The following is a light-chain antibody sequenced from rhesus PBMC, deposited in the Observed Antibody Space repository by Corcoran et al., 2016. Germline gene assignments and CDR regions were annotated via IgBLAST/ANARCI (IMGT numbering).Light chain of an antibody. Sequence: APTQPPSVSGSPGQSVTVSCTGSTSDIGGYTYVSWYQQPPGTAPKLMIYEVSKRPSGVSDRFSGSKSGNTASLTISGLHAEDEADYYCCSYAGSYTYIFGAGTRLTVL. V-gene: IGLV2-32*01. CDR2: EVS. CDR3: CSYAGSYTYI. CDR1: TSDIGGYTY. J-gene: IGLJ1*01.